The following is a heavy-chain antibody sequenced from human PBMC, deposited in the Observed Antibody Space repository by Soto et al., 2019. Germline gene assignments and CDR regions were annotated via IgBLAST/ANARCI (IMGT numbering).Heavy chain of an antibody. CDR1: GFTFSSYG. J-gene: IGHJ5*02. Sequence: GGSLRLSCAASGFTFSSYGMHWVRQAPGKGLEWVAVISYDGSNKYYADSVKGRFTISRDNSKNTLYLQMNSLRAEDTAVYYCAKGTIAAARGWFDPWGQGTLVTVSS. CDR2: ISYDGSNK. V-gene: IGHV3-30*18. D-gene: IGHD6-13*01. CDR3: AKGTIAAARGWFDP.